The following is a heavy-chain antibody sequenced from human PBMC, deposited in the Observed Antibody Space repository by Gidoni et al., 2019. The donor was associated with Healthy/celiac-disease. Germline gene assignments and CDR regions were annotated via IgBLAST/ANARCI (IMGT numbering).Heavy chain of an antibody. Sequence: QVQLVQSGAEVKKPGASVKVSCKASGYTFTSYYLHWVRQSPGQGLEWMGIINPSGGSTSYAQKFQGRVTMTRDTSTSTVYMELSSLRSEDTAVYYCARVFGYSSSWSTPFYYFDYWSQGTLVTVSS. CDR3: ARVFGYSSSWSTPFYYFDY. CDR2: INPSGGST. CDR1: GYTFTSYY. J-gene: IGHJ4*02. D-gene: IGHD6-13*01. V-gene: IGHV1-46*01.